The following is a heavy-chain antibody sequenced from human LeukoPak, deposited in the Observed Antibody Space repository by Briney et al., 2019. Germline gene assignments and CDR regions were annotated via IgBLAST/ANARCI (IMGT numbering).Heavy chain of an antibody. CDR1: GGSISSSSYY. CDR2: IYYSGST. D-gene: IGHD3-16*01. CDR3: ARDLRAPMLFDI. J-gene: IGHJ3*02. V-gene: IGHV4-39*07. Sequence: SETLSLTCTVSGGSISSSSYYWGWIRQPPGKGLEWIGSIYYSGSTYYNPSLKSRVTISVDTSKNQFSLKLSSVTAADTAVYYCARDLRAPMLFDIWGQGTMVTVSS.